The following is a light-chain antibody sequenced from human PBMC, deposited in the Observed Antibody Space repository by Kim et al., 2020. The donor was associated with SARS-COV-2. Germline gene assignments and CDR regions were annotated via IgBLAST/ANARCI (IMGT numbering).Light chain of an antibody. CDR1: QSVLYSSNNKSY. V-gene: IGKV4-1*01. CDR2: WAS. Sequence: RATINCKASQSVLYSSNNKSYLAWYQQKPGQPPKRLIYWASTRESGVPDRFSGSGSGTDFTLTISSLQAEDVAVYYCQQYYSTPPTFGQGTKLEI. CDR3: QQYYSTPPT. J-gene: IGKJ2*01.